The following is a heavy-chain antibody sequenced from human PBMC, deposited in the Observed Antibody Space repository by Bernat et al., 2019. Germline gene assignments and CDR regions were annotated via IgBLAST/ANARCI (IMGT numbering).Heavy chain of an antibody. CDR1: GGTFSSYA. Sequence: QVQLVQSGAEVKKPGSSVKVSCKASGGTFSSYAISWVRQAPGQGLGWMGGIIPIFGTANYAQKFQGRVTITADESTSTAYMELSSLRSEDTAVYYCASFDDPDCTNGVCSDYWGQGTLVTVSS. CDR3: ASFDDPDCTNGVCSDY. J-gene: IGHJ4*02. CDR2: IIPIFGTA. D-gene: IGHD2-8*01. V-gene: IGHV1-69*01.